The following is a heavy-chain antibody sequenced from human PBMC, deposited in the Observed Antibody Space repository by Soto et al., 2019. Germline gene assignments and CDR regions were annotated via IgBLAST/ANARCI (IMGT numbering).Heavy chain of an antibody. D-gene: IGHD4-4*01. CDR2: ISYDGSNK. V-gene: IGHV3-30*04. Sequence: GGSLRLSCEASGFTFSSYAMHWVRQAPGKGLEWVAVISYDGSNKYYADFVKGRLSISRDNSKNTLYLQMNSLRAEDTAVYYCARGGKGVLQPNWFDPWGQGTLVTVSS. CDR3: ARGGKGVLQPNWFDP. CDR1: GFTFSSYA. J-gene: IGHJ5*02.